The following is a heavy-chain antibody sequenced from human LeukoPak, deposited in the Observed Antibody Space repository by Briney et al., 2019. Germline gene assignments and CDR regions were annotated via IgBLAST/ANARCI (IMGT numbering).Heavy chain of an antibody. CDR2: IKQDGSEK. J-gene: IGHJ3*02. V-gene: IGHV3-7*05. Sequence: GGSLRLSCAASGFSFSSYWMNWVRQAPGKGLQWVANIKQDGSEKYYVDSVKGRFTISRDNAKNSLYLQMNSLRAEDTAVYYCARDDSRGYYDSSGYYGAFDIWGQGTMVTVSS. D-gene: IGHD3-22*01. CDR3: ARDDSRGYYDSSGYYGAFDI. CDR1: GFSFSSYW.